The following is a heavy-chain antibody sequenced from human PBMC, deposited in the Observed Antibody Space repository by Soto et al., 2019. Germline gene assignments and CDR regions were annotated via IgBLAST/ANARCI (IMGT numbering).Heavy chain of an antibody. Sequence: EVQLVESGGGLVQPGRSLRLSCAASGFTFDDYAMHWVRQAPGKGLEWVSGISWNSGSIGYADSVKGRFTISRDNAKNSRYLQMNSVRAEDTALYYCAKDPHASTGYHYFDYWGQGTLVTVSS. D-gene: IGHD3-9*01. CDR1: GFTFDDYA. J-gene: IGHJ4*02. CDR3: AKDPHASTGYHYFDY. CDR2: ISWNSGSI. V-gene: IGHV3-9*01.